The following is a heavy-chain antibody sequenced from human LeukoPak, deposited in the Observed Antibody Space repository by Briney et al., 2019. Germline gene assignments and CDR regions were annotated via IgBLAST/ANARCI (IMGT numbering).Heavy chain of an antibody. D-gene: IGHD3-16*02. CDR2: IYYSGST. V-gene: IGHV4-39*01. CDR1: GGSISSSSYS. Sequence: SETLSLTCAVYGGSISSSSYSWGWIRQPPGKGLEWIGSIYYSGSTYYNPSLKSRVTISVDTSKNQFSLKLSSVTAADTAVYYCARHGGDYVWGSYRYTGTPNFDYWGQGTLVTVSS. J-gene: IGHJ4*02. CDR3: ARHGGDYVWGSYRYTGTPNFDY.